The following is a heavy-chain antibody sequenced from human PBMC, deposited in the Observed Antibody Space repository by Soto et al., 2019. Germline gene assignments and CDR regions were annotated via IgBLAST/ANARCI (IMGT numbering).Heavy chain of an antibody. D-gene: IGHD1-1*01. CDR2: RRNSGTFA. CDR3: ARSGDNFNFLDY. V-gene: IGHV3-11*06. CDR1: ALTSSDYY. J-gene: IGHJ4*02. Sequence: SLRFPGAPSALTSSDYYVNWVRQAPGRGLEWISCRRNSGTFARYATCVKGRFSISRDNGNNSRYLEMNSLRVEDTAVYYFARSGDNFNFLDYWRQETPVAVYS.